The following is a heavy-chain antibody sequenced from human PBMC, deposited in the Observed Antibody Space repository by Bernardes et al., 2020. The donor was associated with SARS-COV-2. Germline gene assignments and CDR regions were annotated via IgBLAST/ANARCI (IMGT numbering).Heavy chain of an antibody. J-gene: IGHJ4*02. D-gene: IGHD7-27*01. CDR2: ISASGSNT. V-gene: IGHV3-23*01. CDR1: GFIFSNYG. Sequence: GGSLRLSCAASGFIFSNYGMRWVRQAPGKGLEWVSAISASGSNTHYADSVSGRFSISRDNSKNTLYLQMNSLRAEDTALYYWASVPVGTYYCDSWGQGTLVTVTS. CDR3: ASVPVGTYYCDS.